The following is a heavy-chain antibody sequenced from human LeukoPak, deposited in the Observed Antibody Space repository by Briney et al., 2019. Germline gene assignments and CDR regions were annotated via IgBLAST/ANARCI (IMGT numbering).Heavy chain of an antibody. J-gene: IGHJ4*02. CDR3: ARSLGMITFGGVYDY. V-gene: IGHV1-2*02. D-gene: IGHD3-16*01. CDR1: GYTFTGYY. CDR2: INPNSGGA. Sequence: ASGKVSCKASGYTFTGYYMHWLRQAPGQGLGWMGGINPNSGGANYAQKLEGRGTLPRDTSISTASMDMSTLRSGDTAAYYCARSLGMITFGGVYDYWGQGTLVTVSS.